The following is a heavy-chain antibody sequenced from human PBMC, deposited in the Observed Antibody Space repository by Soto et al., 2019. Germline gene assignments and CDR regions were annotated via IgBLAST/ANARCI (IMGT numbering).Heavy chain of an antibody. V-gene: IGHV4-31*03. D-gene: IGHD3-16*01. Sequence: QVQLQESGPGLVKPSQTLSLTCTVSGGSISSGGYYWSWIRQHPGKGLEWSGYIYYSGSTYYNPSLKSRVTISVDTSKNEFSLKLSSVTAADTAVYYCAAGEGMEGRHSLDWGQGTLVTVSS. CDR3: AAGEGMEGRHSLD. CDR2: IYYSGST. J-gene: IGHJ4*02. CDR1: GGSISSGGYY.